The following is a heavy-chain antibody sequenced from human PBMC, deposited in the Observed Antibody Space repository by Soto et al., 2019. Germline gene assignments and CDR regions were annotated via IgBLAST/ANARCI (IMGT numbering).Heavy chain of an antibody. CDR2: IYWDDDK. J-gene: IGHJ4*02. Sequence: QITLKESGPTLVKPTQPLTLTCTFSGFSLSSTRVAVGWIRQPPGKALEWLALIYWDDDKRYSPFLQSRLTITKDTSKNQVVLTLTNMDPVDTATYYCAHSVVAGLGYYFDYWGQGTLVTVSS. CDR3: AHSVVAGLGYYFDY. D-gene: IGHD6-19*01. V-gene: IGHV2-5*02. CDR1: GFSLSSTRVA.